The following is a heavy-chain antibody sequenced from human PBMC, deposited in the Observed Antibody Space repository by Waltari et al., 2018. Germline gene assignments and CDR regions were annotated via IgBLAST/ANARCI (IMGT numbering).Heavy chain of an antibody. J-gene: IGHJ4*02. Sequence: QLQLQESGPGLVKPSETLSLTCTVSGGSISSSSYYWGWIRQPPGKGLEWIGSIYYSGSTYYNPSLKSRVTISVDTSKNQFSLKLSSVTAADTSVYYCARAGEYGDPPLDYWGQGTLVTVSS. CDR1: GGSISSSSYY. CDR3: ARAGEYGDPPLDY. V-gene: IGHV4-39*07. CDR2: IYYSGST. D-gene: IGHD4-17*01.